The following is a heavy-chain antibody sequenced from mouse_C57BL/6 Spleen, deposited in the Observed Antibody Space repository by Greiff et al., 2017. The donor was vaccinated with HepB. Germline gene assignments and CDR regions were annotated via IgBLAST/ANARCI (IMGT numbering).Heavy chain of an antibody. Sequence: VQLQQSGAELVKPGASVKLSCKASGYTFTEYTIHWVKQRSGQGLEWIGWVYPGSGSIKYNEKFKDKATLTADKSSSTVYMELSRLTSEDSAVYFCARHEGPYYYGSSHFDYWGQGTTLTVSS. D-gene: IGHD1-1*01. CDR3: ARHEGPYYYGSSHFDY. CDR1: GYTFTEYT. J-gene: IGHJ2*01. V-gene: IGHV1-62-2*01. CDR2: VYPGSGSI.